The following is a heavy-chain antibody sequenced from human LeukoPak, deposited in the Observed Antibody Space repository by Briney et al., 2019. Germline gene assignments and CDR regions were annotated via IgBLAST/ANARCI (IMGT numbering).Heavy chain of an antibody. Sequence: SQTLSLTCAISGDSVSSNSAAWNWIRQSPSRGLEWLGRTYYRSKLYNDYAVSVKSRITINPDTSKNQFSLQLNSVTPEDTAVYHCARDSDVIGYSSRGDHYYYYGMDVWGQGTTVTVSS. V-gene: IGHV6-1*01. CDR2: TYYRSKLYN. J-gene: IGHJ6*02. D-gene: IGHD6-13*01. CDR1: GDSVSSNSAA. CDR3: ARDSDVIGYSSRGDHYYYYGMDV.